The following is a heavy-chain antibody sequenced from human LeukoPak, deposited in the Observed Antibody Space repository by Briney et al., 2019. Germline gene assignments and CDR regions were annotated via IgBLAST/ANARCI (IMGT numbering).Heavy chain of an antibody. J-gene: IGHJ6*02. V-gene: IGHV4-59*08. CDR3: ARSAAADLFYYYYGMDV. D-gene: IGHD6-13*01. Sequence: PSETLSLTCTVSGGSISSYYWSWIRQPPGKGLEWIGYIYYSGSTNYNPSLKSRVTISVDTSKNQFSLKLSSVTAADTAVYYCARSAAADLFYYYYGMDVWGQGTTVTGSS. CDR2: IYYSGST. CDR1: GGSISSYY.